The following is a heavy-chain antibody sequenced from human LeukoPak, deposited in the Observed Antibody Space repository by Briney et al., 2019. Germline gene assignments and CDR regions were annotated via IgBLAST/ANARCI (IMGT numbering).Heavy chain of an antibody. V-gene: IGHV1-18*01. Sequence: ASVKVSCKASGYTFTNYVISWVRQAPGQGLEWMGLINGYNCNTNYAQKLQGRVTMTTDTSTSTDYMEVRSLRSDDTAVYYCARDGHRRYHYDSSRRDDAFDIWGQGTMVTVSS. CDR1: GYTFTNYV. D-gene: IGHD3-22*01. J-gene: IGHJ3*02. CDR2: INGYNCNT. CDR3: ARDGHRRYHYDSSRRDDAFDI.